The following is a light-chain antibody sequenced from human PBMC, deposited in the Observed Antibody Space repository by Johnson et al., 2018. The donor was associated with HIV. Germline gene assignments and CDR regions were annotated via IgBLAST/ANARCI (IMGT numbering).Light chain of an antibody. J-gene: IGLJ1*01. CDR3: GTWDSSLTSYV. Sequence: QSVLTQPPSVSAAPGQTVTISCSGSSSNIGNNYVSWYQQLPGTAPKLLIYDNNKRPSGIPGRFPGSKSGPSATLGITGLQAGDEADYYWGTWDSSLTSYVFGAGTMCTVL. CDR2: DNN. CDR1: SSNIGNNY. V-gene: IGLV1-51*01.